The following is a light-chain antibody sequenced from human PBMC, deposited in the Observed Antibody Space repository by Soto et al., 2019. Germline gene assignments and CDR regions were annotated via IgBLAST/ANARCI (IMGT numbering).Light chain of an antibody. CDR2: DAS. J-gene: IGKJ3*01. Sequence: EIVMTQSPATLSVSPGERASLSCRASQSVGSKLAWYQHKPGQAPRLLIYDASTRATGFPARFSGSGSGTEFTLTISSLQPEECAVYYCQQYNNWPPFTFGPGTKVDIK. CDR3: QQYNNWPPFT. CDR1: QSVGSK. V-gene: IGKV3-15*01.